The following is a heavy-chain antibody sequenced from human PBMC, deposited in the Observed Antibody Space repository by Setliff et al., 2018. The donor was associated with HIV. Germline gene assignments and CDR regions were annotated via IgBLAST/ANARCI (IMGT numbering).Heavy chain of an antibody. CDR3: ARDRRSIFGVDTKNWFDP. Sequence: SETLSLTCAVYGGSFSDYYWSWIRQPPGKGLEWIGEINHSGSTNHNASLKSRVIISGDTSKKQFSLRLSSVTVADTAVYYCARDRRSIFGVDTKNWFDPWGQGTLVTVSS. CDR1: GGSFSDYY. J-gene: IGHJ5*02. CDR2: INHSGST. D-gene: IGHD3-3*01. V-gene: IGHV4-34*01.